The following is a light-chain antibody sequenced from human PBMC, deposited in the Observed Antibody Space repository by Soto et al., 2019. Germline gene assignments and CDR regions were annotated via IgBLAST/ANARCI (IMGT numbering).Light chain of an antibody. CDR1: SSNIGAGYD. Sequence: QPVLTQPPSVSGAPGQRVSISCTGSSSNIGAGYDVHWYEHLPGTAPKLLIYQNNNRPSGVPDRFSGSKSGTSASLAITGLQAEDEADYYCQSYDSSLSAVVFGGGTKL. CDR2: QNN. CDR3: QSYDSSLSAVV. J-gene: IGLJ2*01. V-gene: IGLV1-40*01.